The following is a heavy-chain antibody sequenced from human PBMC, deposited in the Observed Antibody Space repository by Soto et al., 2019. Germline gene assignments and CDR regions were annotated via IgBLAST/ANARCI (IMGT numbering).Heavy chain of an antibody. V-gene: IGHV5-51*01. CDR1: GYSFTSYW. D-gene: IGHD2-15*01. J-gene: IGHJ4*02. Sequence: GESLKISCQGSGYSFTSYWIGWVRQMPGKGLEWMGIIYPGDSDTRYSPSFQGQVTISADKSISTAYLQWSSLKASDAAMYYCARYTDSLTAHYWGQGTLVTVSS. CDR3: ARYTDSLTAHY. CDR2: IYPGDSDT.